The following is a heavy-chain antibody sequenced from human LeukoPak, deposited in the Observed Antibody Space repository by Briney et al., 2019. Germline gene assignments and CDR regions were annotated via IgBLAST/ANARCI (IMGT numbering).Heavy chain of an antibody. CDR1: GGSISGYY. CDR2: IHSNGYT. Sequence: SETLSLTCTVSGGSISGYYWTWIRQPPGQGLEWIAYIHSNGYTNYNPSLRSRVTISVDPSKNQFSLTETPVTAADTAIYYCAQRQGPMSGTYDYFDPWGQGALVTVSS. J-gene: IGHJ5*02. CDR3: AQRQGPMSGTYDYFDP. D-gene: IGHD1-26*01. V-gene: IGHV4-4*09.